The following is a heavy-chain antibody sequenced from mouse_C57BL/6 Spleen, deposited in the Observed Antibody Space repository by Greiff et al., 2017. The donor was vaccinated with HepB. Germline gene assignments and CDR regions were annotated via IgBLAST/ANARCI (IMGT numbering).Heavy chain of an antibody. CDR3: AGYDGPFAY. Sequence: VQLQQSGPELVKPGASVKISCKASGYAFSSSWMNWVKQRPGKGLEWIGRIYPGDGDTNYNGKFKGKATLTADKSSSTAYMQLSSLTSEDSAVYFCAGYDGPFAYWGQGTLVTVSA. V-gene: IGHV1-82*01. J-gene: IGHJ3*01. CDR2: IYPGDGDT. D-gene: IGHD2-3*01. CDR1: GYAFSSSW.